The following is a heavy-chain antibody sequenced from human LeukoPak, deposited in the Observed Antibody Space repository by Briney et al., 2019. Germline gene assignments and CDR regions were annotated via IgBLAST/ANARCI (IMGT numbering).Heavy chain of an antibody. V-gene: IGHV3-30*02. J-gene: IGHJ5*02. CDR3: AKDRGNYSPVRFDP. CDR2: IRYDGSNK. D-gene: IGHD4-11*01. CDR1: GFTFSSYG. Sequence: GGSLRLSCAASGFTFSSYGMHWVRQAPGKGLEWVAFIRYDGSNKYYADSVKGRFTISRDNSKNTLYLQMNSLRAEDTAIYYCAKDRGNYSPVRFDPWGQGTLVTVSS.